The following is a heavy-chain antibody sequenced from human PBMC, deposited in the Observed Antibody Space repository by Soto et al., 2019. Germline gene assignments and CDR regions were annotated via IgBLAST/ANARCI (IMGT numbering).Heavy chain of an antibody. CDR3: SRQASDFWSGKPQYYMDV. V-gene: IGHV3-73*01. Sequence: EVQLVESGGGWVQPGGSLKLSCAASGFTFSGSAMHWVRQASGKGLGWVGRIRSKGNNYATAYGASLKGRFTISRDDSKNTAYLQMTSLSTEDTAVYYCSRQASDFWSGKPQYYMDVWGKGTTVTVSS. D-gene: IGHD3-3*01. J-gene: IGHJ6*03. CDR2: IRSKGNNYAT. CDR1: GFTFSGSA.